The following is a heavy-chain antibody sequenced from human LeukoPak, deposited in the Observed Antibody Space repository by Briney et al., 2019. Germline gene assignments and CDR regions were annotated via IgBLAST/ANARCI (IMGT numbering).Heavy chain of an antibody. D-gene: IGHD3-16*02. J-gene: IGHJ5*02. CDR3: ARGGDYVWGSYRYTTSWFDP. V-gene: IGHV4-34*01. CDR1: GGSFSGYY. Sequence: SETLSLTCAVYGGSFSGYYWSWLRQPPGKGREWIGEINHSGSTNYNPSLKSRVTISVDTFKNQFSLRLSSVTAADTAVYYCARGGDYVWGSYRYTTSWFDPWGRGTLVTVSS. CDR2: INHSGST.